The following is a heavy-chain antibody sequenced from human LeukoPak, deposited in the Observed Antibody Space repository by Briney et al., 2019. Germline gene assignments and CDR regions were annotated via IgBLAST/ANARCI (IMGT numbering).Heavy chain of an antibody. CDR3: SKEGGIVKPGRTGDY. D-gene: IGHD1-26*01. J-gene: IGHJ4*02. CDR1: GITLSNYG. V-gene: IGHV3-23*01. Sequence: GGSLRLSCAVSGITLSNYGMSWVRQAPGKGLEWVAGIGDSGGRTNYADSVKGRFTISRDNPKNTLYLQMNALRAEDTAIYYCSKEGGIVKPGRTGDYWGQGTLVTVSS. CDR2: IGDSGGRT.